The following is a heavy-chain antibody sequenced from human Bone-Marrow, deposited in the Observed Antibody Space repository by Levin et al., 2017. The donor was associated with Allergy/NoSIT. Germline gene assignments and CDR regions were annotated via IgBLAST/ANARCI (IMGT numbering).Heavy chain of an antibody. D-gene: IGHD4-23*01. CDR2: ISWNSGSI. CDR3: AKEQPDYGGKAQPRYYYGIDF. CDR1: GFTFDDYA. Sequence: GGSLRLSCAASGFTFDDYAMHWVRQAPGKGLEWVSGISWNSGSIGYADSVKGRFTISRDNAKNSLYLQMNSLRAEDTALYYCAKEQPDYGGKAQPRYYYGIDFWGQGTTVTVSS. J-gene: IGHJ6*02. V-gene: IGHV3-9*01.